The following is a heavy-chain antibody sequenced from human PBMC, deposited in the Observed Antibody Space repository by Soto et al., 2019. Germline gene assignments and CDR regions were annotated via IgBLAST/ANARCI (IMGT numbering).Heavy chain of an antibody. D-gene: IGHD5-12*01. J-gene: IGHJ4*02. CDR3: ARGRWLRSEYYFDY. CDR2: MNPNSGNT. Sequence: ASVKVSCKASGYTFTSYDINWVRQATGQGLEWMGWMNPNSGNTGYAQKFQGRVTMTRNTSISTAYMELSSLRSEDTAVYYCARGRWLRSEYYFDYWGQGTLVTVSS. CDR1: GYTFTSYD. V-gene: IGHV1-8*01.